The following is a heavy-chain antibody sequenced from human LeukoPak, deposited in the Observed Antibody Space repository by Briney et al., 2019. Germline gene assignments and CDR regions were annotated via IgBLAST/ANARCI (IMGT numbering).Heavy chain of an antibody. Sequence: SETLSLTCTVSGGSISSYYWSWIRQPPGKGLEWIGYIYYSGGTNYNPSLKSRVTISVDTSKNQFSLKLSSVTAADTAVYYCARGHYDILTGYPNYYYGMDVWAKGPRSPSP. CDR3: ARGHYDILTGYPNYYYGMDV. CDR1: GGSISSYY. D-gene: IGHD3-9*01. CDR2: IYYSGGT. V-gene: IGHV4-59*01. J-gene: IGHJ6*02.